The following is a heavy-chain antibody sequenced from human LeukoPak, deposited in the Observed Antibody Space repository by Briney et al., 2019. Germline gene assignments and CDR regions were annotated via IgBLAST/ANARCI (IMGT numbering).Heavy chain of an antibody. V-gene: IGHV3-30*18. J-gene: IGHJ6*02. CDR3: AKDHFGSGTTMDV. CDR2: ISHSGGDK. D-gene: IGHD3-10*01. Sequence: PGRSLRLSCAASGFTFSNYGMHCVRQAPGKGLEWVAVISHSGGDKYYADSLKGRFTISRDNSKNALFLQMNSLRDEDTGVYYCAKDHFGSGTTMDVWGQGTTVTVSS. CDR1: GFTFSNYG.